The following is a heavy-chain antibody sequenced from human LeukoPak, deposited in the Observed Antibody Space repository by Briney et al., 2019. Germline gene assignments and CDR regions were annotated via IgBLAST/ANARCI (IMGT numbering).Heavy chain of an antibody. CDR3: AKEWASSSSYY. J-gene: IGHJ4*02. V-gene: IGHV3-30*18. CDR1: GFTFSSYG. CDR2: ISYDGSNK. Sequence: GGSLRLSCAASGFTFSSYGMHWVRQAPGKGLEWVAVISYDGSNKYYADSVKGRFTISRDNSKNTLYLQMNSLRAEDTAVYYCAKEWASSSSYYWSQGTLVTVSS. D-gene: IGHD6-6*01.